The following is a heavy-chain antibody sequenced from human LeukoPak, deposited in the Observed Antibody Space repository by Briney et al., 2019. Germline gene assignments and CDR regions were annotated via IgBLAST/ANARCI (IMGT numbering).Heavy chain of an antibody. CDR2: ISTSGRST. V-gene: IGHV3-23*01. Sequence: PGGSLRLSCAASGFTFSTYAMSWVRQAPGKGLEWVSTISTSGRSTYYADSVKGRFTISRDNSKNTLFLQMNSLRAEDTAVYYCAKGLNAYGSGSYSHPDAFDMWGQGTMVTVSS. D-gene: IGHD3-10*01. CDR3: AKGLNAYGSGSYSHPDAFDM. J-gene: IGHJ3*02. CDR1: GFTFSTYA.